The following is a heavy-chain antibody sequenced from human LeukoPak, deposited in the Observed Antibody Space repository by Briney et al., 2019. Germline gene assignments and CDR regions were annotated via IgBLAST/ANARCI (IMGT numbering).Heavy chain of an antibody. V-gene: IGHV4-30-4*01. J-gene: IGHJ6*02. CDR2: IYYSGST. Sequence: SQTLSLTCTVSGVSISSGDYYWSWIRQPPGKGLEWIGYIYYSGSTYYNPSLKRRVTIPVDTSKNQFSLKLSSVTAADTAVYYCARDWFGDPQAVWGQGTTVTVSS. CDR1: GVSISSGDYY. D-gene: IGHD3-10*01. CDR3: ARDWFGDPQAV.